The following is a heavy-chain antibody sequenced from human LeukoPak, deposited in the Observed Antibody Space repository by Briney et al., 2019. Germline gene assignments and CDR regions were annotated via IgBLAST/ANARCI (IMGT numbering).Heavy chain of an antibody. V-gene: IGHV3-23*01. D-gene: IGHD3-10*01. J-gene: IGHJ4*02. CDR3: AKDQRGYGRIVDY. CDR2: ISGSGSST. CDR1: GFTFSSYT. Sequence: GGSLRLSCAASGFTFSSYTMSWVRQAPGKGLEWVSSISGSGSSTYYADSVKGRFTISRDNSKNTLYLQMNSLRAEDTAVYYCAKDQRGYGRIVDYWGQGTLVTISS.